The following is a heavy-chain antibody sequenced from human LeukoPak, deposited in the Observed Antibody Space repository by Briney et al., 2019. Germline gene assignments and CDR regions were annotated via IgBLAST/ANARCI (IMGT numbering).Heavy chain of an antibody. CDR3: ARGGYYDSSGYYYVGYFHH. Sequence: PGGSLRLSCAASGFTFSNYWMSWVRQAPGKGLEWLANIKQDGSEKYYVDSVKGRFTISRDNAKNSLYVQMNSLRAEDTAVYYCARGGYYDSSGYYYVGYFHHWGQGTLVTVSS. V-gene: IGHV3-7*02. J-gene: IGHJ1*01. CDR2: IKQDGSEK. CDR1: GFTFSNYW. D-gene: IGHD3-22*01.